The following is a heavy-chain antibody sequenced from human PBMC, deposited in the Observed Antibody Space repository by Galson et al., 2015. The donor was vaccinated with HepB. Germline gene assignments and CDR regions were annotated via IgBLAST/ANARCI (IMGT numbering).Heavy chain of an antibody. J-gene: IGHJ6*03. D-gene: IGHD3-16*01. Sequence: SLRLSCAASGFTFSSYAMHWVRQAPGKGLEWVAVISYDGSNKYYADSVKGRFTISRDNSKNTLYLQMNSLRAEDTAVYYCARAGLAYYYYMDVWGKGTTVTVSS. CDR2: ISYDGSNK. CDR1: GFTFSSYA. CDR3: ARAGLAYYYYMDV. V-gene: IGHV3-30-3*01.